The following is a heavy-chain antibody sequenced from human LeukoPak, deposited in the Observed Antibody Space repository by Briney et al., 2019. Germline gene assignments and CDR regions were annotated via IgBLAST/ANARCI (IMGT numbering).Heavy chain of an antibody. V-gene: IGHV3-15*01. Sequence: PGGSLRLSCAASGFTFSNAWMSWVRQAPGKGLEWVGHIKSKIDGETTGYAAPVKGRFTISRDDSKNTLYLQMNSLKTEDTAVYYCTTELGLSFGVRYFDHWGQGTSATVSS. CDR3: TTELGLSFGVRYFDH. D-gene: IGHD3-10*01. CDR1: GFTFSNAW. CDR2: IKSKIDGETT. J-gene: IGHJ4*02.